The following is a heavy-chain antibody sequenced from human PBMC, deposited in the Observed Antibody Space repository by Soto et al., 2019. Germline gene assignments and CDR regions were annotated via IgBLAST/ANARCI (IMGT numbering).Heavy chain of an antibody. Sequence: GGSLRLSCAASGFTFSSYGMHWVRQAPGKGLEWVAVISYDGSNKYYADSVKGRFTISRDNSKNTLYLQMNSLRAEDTAVYYCAKEVVTMVRGVTGPGYWGQGTLVTVSS. CDR3: AKEVVTMVRGVTGPGY. CDR1: GFTFSSYG. CDR2: ISYDGSNK. D-gene: IGHD3-10*01. V-gene: IGHV3-30*18. J-gene: IGHJ4*02.